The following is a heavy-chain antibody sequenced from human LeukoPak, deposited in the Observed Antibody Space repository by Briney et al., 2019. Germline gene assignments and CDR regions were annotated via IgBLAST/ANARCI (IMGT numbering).Heavy chain of an antibody. CDR1: GGSISSGGYY. V-gene: IGHV4-31*03. CDR3: ARVGRDDFSIWFDP. CDR2: IYYSGST. Sequence: SQTLSLTCTVSGGSISSGGYYWSWIRQHPGKGLEWIGYIYYSGSTYYNPSLKSRVTISVDTSKNQFSLKLSSVTAADTAVYYCARVGRDDFSIWFDPWGQGTLVTVSS. J-gene: IGHJ5*02. D-gene: IGHD3-3*01.